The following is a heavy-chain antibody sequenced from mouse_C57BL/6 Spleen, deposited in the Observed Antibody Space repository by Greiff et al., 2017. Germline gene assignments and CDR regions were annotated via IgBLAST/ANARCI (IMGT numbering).Heavy chain of an antibody. Sequence: QVQLQQPGAELVKPGASVKMSCKASGYTFTSYWITWVKQRPGQGLEWIGDIYPGSGSTNYNEKFKSKATLTVATSSSTAYMPLSSLTSDDSAVSYCGREGEPLAGFAYWGQGTLVTVSA. J-gene: IGHJ3*01. CDR2: IYPGSGST. CDR1: GYTFTSYW. CDR3: GREGEPLAGFAY. V-gene: IGHV1-55*01.